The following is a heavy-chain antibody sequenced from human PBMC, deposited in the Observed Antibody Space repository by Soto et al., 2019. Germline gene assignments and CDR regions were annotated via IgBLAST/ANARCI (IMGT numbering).Heavy chain of an antibody. J-gene: IGHJ3*02. CDR1: GGTFSSYA. Sequence: QVQLVQSGAEVKKPGSSVKVSCTASGGTFSSYAISWGRQAPGQGLEWMGGIMPIFGTANYAQKLPGRVTITADESTRTAYMELSSLRSEDTAVYYCARDGPMVRGGRNAFDIWGQWTMVTVSS. CDR3: ARDGPMVRGGRNAFDI. V-gene: IGHV1-69*01. D-gene: IGHD3-10*01. CDR2: IMPIFGTA.